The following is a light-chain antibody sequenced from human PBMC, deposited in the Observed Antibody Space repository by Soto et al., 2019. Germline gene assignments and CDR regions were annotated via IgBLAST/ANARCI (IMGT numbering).Light chain of an antibody. CDR3: QQLNSYPLFT. CDR1: QGISSY. CDR2: AAS. Sequence: QLTQSPSSLSASVGDRVTITCRASQGISSYLAWYQQKPGKAPKLLIYAASTLQSGVPSRFSGSGSGTDFTLTISSLQPEDFATYYCQQLNSYPLFTFGPGTKVDIK. J-gene: IGKJ3*01. V-gene: IGKV1-9*01.